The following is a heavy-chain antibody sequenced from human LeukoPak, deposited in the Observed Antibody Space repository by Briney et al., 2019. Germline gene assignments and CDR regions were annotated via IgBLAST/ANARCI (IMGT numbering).Heavy chain of an antibody. V-gene: IGHV4-59*01. CDR1: GGSISSDY. CDR3: ARDVSMLIDY. D-gene: IGHD2-8*01. CDR2: MYYSGST. J-gene: IGHJ4*02. Sequence: KPSETLSLTCSVSGGSISSDYWSWIRQPPGKGLEWIGYMYYSGSTQYNPSLKSRVTISVDPSKNRFSLKLSSVSAADTAVYYCARDVSMLIDYWGQGTPVTVSS.